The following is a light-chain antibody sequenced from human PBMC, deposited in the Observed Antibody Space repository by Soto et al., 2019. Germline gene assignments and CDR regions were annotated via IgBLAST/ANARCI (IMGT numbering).Light chain of an antibody. CDR1: ALPKQY. Sequence: SYELTQPPSVSVSPGQTARITCSGDALPKQYAYWYQQKPGQAPGLVIYKDSERPSGIPERFSGSSSGTTVTLTISGVQAEDEADYYCQSADSSGTYVVFGRGTKLTVL. CDR3: QSADSSGTYVV. V-gene: IGLV3-25*02. CDR2: KDS. J-gene: IGLJ2*01.